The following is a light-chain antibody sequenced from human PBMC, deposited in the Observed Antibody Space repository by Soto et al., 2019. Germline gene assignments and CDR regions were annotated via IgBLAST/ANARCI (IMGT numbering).Light chain of an antibody. CDR2: GNS. Sequence: QSALTQPPSVSGAPGQRVTIPCTGSSSNIGAGYDVHWYQQLPGTAPKLLIYGNSNRPSGVPDRFSGSKSGTSASLAITGLQAEDEADYYCQAYDSSLSGDVFGTGTKVTVL. CDR1: SSNIGAGYD. CDR3: QAYDSSLSGDV. V-gene: IGLV1-40*01. J-gene: IGLJ1*01.